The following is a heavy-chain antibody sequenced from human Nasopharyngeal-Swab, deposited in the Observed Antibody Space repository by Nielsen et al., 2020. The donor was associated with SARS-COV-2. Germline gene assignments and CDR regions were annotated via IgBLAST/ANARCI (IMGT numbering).Heavy chain of an antibody. D-gene: IGHD6-13*01. J-gene: IGHJ6*02. CDR1: GGTFSSYA. Sequence: SVKVSCKASGGTFSSYAISWVRQAAGQGLEWMGGIIPIFGTADYAQKFLGRVTITADESTSTAYMELSSLRSEDTAVYYCARGIAAADYYYYGMDVWGQGTTVTVSS. V-gene: IGHV1-69*13. CDR2: IIPIFGTA. CDR3: ARGIAAADYYYYGMDV.